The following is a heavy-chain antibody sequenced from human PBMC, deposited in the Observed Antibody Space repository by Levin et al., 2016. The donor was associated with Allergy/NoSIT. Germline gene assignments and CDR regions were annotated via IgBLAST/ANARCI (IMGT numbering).Heavy chain of an antibody. Sequence: VRQAPGKGLEWVSSISSSSSYIYYADSVKGRFTISRDNAKNSLYLQMNSLRAEDTAVYYCAREGIQKLWFGELSYPFDYWGQGTLVTVSS. D-gene: IGHD3-10*01. CDR3: AREGIQKLWFGELSYPFDY. J-gene: IGHJ4*02. CDR2: ISSSSSYI. V-gene: IGHV3-21*01.